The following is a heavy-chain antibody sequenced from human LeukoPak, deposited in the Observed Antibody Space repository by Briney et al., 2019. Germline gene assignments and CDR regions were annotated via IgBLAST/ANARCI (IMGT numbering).Heavy chain of an antibody. CDR1: GYSFTSQW. D-gene: IGHD2-15*01. CDR3: ARPGYCSGGSCYHFDY. V-gene: IGHV5-51*01. CDR2: IYPGDSDT. Sequence: GESLKISCKGSGYSFTSQWIAWVRQMPGKGLEWMGIIYPGDSDTRYSPSFKGHVTISADRSITTAYPQWSSLKASDSAMYYCARPGYCSGGSCYHFDYWGQGTLVTVSS. J-gene: IGHJ4*02.